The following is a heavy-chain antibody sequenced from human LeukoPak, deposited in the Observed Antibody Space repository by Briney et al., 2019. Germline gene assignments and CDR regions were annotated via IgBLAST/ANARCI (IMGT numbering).Heavy chain of an antibody. Sequence: SETLSLTCAVYGGSFSGYYWSWIRQPPGKGLECIGEINHSGSTNYNPSLKSRVTISVDTSKNQFSLKLSSVTAADTAVYYCARVPALGMVVAATYRRGWFDPWGQGTLVTVSS. D-gene: IGHD2-15*01. J-gene: IGHJ5*02. CDR1: GGSFSGYY. CDR3: ARVPALGMVVAATYRRGWFDP. V-gene: IGHV4-34*01. CDR2: INHSGST.